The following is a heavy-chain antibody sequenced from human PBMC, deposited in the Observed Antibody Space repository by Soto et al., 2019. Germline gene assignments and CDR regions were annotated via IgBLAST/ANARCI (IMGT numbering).Heavy chain of an antibody. J-gene: IGHJ6*02. V-gene: IGHV4-39*01. D-gene: IGHD6-13*01. Sequence: ETLPGTCTVSCGSISSSSYYWGWIRQPRGKGLDWIGSIYYSGSTYYNPSLKSLVTISVHASKNQFSLKLSSVTAADTAVYYCARQPCIAAAGTYDHYYGMDVWGQRTTDTVSS. CDR2: IYYSGST. CDR3: ARQPCIAAAGTYDHYYGMDV. CDR1: CGSISSSSYY.